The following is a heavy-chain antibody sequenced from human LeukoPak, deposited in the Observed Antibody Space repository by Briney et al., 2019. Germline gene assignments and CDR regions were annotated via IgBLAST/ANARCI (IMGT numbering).Heavy chain of an antibody. J-gene: IGHJ4*02. D-gene: IGHD6-19*01. CDR1: GGSISSGGYY. Sequence: SQTLSLTCTVSGGSISSGGYYWSWIRQHPGKGLEWIGYIYYSGSTYYNPSLKSRVTISVDTSKNQFSLKLSSVTAADTAVYYCASNFFGPSQHLAVAGTVFDYWGQGTLVTVSS. V-gene: IGHV4-31*03. CDR2: IYYSGST. CDR3: ASNFFGPSQHLAVAGTVFDY.